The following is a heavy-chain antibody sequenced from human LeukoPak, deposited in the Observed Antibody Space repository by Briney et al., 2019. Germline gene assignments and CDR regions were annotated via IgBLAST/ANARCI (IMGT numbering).Heavy chain of an antibody. Sequence: GGSLRPSCAASGFTFSSYGMHWVRQAPGKGLEWVAVIWYDGSNKYYADSVKGRFTISRDNSKNTLYLQMNSLRAEDTAVYYCAREDYYGSGSYQTYYYGMDVWGQGTTVTVSS. CDR2: IWYDGSNK. V-gene: IGHV3-33*01. D-gene: IGHD3-10*01. J-gene: IGHJ6*02. CDR3: AREDYYGSGSYQTYYYGMDV. CDR1: GFTFSSYG.